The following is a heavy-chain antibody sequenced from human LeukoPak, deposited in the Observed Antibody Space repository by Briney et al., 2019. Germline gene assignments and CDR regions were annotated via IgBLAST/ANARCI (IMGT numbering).Heavy chain of an antibody. CDR1: GYTFTSCG. D-gene: IGHD1-7*01. Sequence: ASVKVSCKASGYTFTSCGISWVRQAPGQGLEWMGWISAYNGNTNYAQKLQGRVTMTTDTSTSTAYMELRSLRSDDTAVYYCARAEAEKRRTGTTASYYYGMDVWGQGTTVTVSS. CDR3: ARAEAEKRRTGTTASYYYGMDV. CDR2: ISAYNGNT. J-gene: IGHJ6*02. V-gene: IGHV1-18*01.